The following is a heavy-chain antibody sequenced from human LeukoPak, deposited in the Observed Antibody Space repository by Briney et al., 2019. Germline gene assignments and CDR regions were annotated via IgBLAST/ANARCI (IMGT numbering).Heavy chain of an antibody. CDR2: IYYSGST. J-gene: IGHJ3*02. Sequence: SETLSLTCTVSGGSVSSGSYYWSWLRQPPGKGLEWIGYIYYSGSTNYNPSLKSRVTISVDTSKNQFSLKLSSVTAADTAVYYCARADIVVVPAAKDDAFDSWGQGTMVTVSS. CDR1: GGSVSSGSYY. V-gene: IGHV4-61*01. CDR3: ARADIVVVPAAKDDAFDS. D-gene: IGHD2-2*01.